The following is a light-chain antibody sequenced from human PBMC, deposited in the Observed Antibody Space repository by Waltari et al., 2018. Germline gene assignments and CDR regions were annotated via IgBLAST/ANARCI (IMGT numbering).Light chain of an antibody. V-gene: IGKV3-15*01. CDR1: QSVSSN. CDR3: QQYNNWPRRT. Sequence: EIVMTQSPATLPVPPGERATPSCRASQSVSSNLAWYQQKPGQAPRLLIYGASTRATGIPARFSGSGSGTEFTLTISSLQSEDFAVYYCQQYNNWPRRTFGQGTKVEIK. CDR2: GAS. J-gene: IGKJ1*01.